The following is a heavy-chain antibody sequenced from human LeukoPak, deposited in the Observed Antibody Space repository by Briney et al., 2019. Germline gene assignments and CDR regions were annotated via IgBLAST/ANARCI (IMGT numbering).Heavy chain of an antibody. J-gene: IGHJ4*02. Sequence: RSVRLSCAASGCTFSSYGMHGVRQAPGKGLEGVAVISYDGSNKYYADSVKGRFTISRDNSKNTLYLQMTSLRAEDTAVYYCAKEEDYGSGTSPMYYFDYWGQGTLVTVSS. CDR1: GCTFSSYG. V-gene: IGHV3-30*18. CDR2: ISYDGSNK. CDR3: AKEEDYGSGTSPMYYFDY. D-gene: IGHD3-10*01.